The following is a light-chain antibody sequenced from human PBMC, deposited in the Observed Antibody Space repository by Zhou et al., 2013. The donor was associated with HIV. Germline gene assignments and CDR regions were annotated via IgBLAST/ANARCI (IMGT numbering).Light chain of an antibody. Sequence: DIQMTQSPSTLSASVGDRVTITCRASQSIDSWLAWYQQTPGKAPKLLIHKASSLESGVPSRFSGSGSGTEFTLTISSLQPDDFATYYCQQYNSYSPWTFGQGTKVEIK. CDR2: KAS. CDR3: QQYNSYSPWT. J-gene: IGKJ1*01. CDR1: QSIDSW. V-gene: IGKV1-5*03.